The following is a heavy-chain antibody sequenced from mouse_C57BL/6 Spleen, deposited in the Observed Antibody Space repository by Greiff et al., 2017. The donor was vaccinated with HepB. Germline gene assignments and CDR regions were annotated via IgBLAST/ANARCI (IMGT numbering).Heavy chain of an antibody. J-gene: IGHJ4*01. CDR2: IYPGDGDT. Sequence: VQLQQPGPELVQPGASVKISCKASGYAFRSSWMNWVKQRPGKGLEWIGRIYPGDGDTNYNGKFKGKATLTADKSSSTAYMQLSRLTSEDSAVYFGARVYYYGSSPPYAMDYWGQGTSVTVSS. CDR3: ARVYYYGSSPPYAMDY. CDR1: GYAFRSSW. V-gene: IGHV1-82*01. D-gene: IGHD1-1*01.